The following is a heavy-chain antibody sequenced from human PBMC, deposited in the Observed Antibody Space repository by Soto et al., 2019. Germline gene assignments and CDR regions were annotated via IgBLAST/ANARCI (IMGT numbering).Heavy chain of an antibody. CDR3: AKLVIGYCSGNTCDDY. J-gene: IGHJ4*02. D-gene: IGHD2-15*01. CDR1: GFTFSYG. V-gene: IGHV3-30*18. Sequence: VQLLESGGGLIQPGGSLRLSCAASGFTFSYGIHWLRQAPGKGLEWVAYISYDSSNKFYGDSVKGRFTISRDNSKNTHFLQMNSLRVEDTAVYYCAKLVIGYCSGNTCDDYWGQGTLVAVSS. CDR2: ISYDSSNK.